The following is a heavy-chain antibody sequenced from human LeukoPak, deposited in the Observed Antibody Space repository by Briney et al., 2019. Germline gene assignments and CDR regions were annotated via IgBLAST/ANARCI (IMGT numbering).Heavy chain of an antibody. J-gene: IGHJ6*03. CDR3: ARGGDYGDYVPYYYYYMDV. CDR2: ISSSGSTI. Sequence: PGGSLRLSCAAAGFTCSDYYMSWIRQARGKGLEWVSYISSSGSTIYYADSVKGRFTISRDNAKNPLYLQMNSLRAEDTAVYYGARGGDYGDYVPYYYYYMDVWGKGTTVTVSS. CDR1: GFTCSDYY. D-gene: IGHD4-17*01. V-gene: IGHV3-11*01.